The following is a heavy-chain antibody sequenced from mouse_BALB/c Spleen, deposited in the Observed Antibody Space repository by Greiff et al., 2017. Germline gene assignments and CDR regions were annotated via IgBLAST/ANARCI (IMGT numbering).Heavy chain of an antibody. CDR1: GYSITSDYA. CDR2: ISYSGST. J-gene: IGHJ4*01. D-gene: IGHD4-1*01. CDR3: AREGTGTRYAMDY. V-gene: IGHV3-2*02. Sequence: EVKLVESGPGLVKPSQSLSLTCTVTGYSITSDYAWNWIRQFPGNKLEWMGYISYSGSTSYNPSLKSRISITRDTSKNQFFLQLNSVTTEDTATYDCAREGTGTRYAMDYWGQGTSVTVSS.